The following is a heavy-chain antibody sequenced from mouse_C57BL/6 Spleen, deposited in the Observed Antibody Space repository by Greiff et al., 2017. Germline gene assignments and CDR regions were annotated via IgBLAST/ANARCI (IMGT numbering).Heavy chain of an antibody. Sequence: EVQLQQSGPELVKPGASVKMSCKASGYTFTDYNMHWVKQRHGKSLEWIGYINPNNGGTNYNQKFKGKATLTVNKSSSTAYMELRSLTSEESAVYYCARETFDGPVVASYYAMEYWGQGTSVTVSS. CDR1: GYTFTDYN. J-gene: IGHJ4*01. CDR3: ARETFDGPVVASYYAMEY. CDR2: INPNNGGT. V-gene: IGHV1-22*01. D-gene: IGHD1-1*01.